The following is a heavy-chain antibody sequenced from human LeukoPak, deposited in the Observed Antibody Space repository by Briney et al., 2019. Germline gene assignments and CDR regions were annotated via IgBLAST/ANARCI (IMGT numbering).Heavy chain of an antibody. D-gene: IGHD6-19*01. Sequence: PSETLSLTCTVSGGSISSSSYYWGWIRQPPGKGLEWIGSIYYSGSTYYNPSLKSRVTISVDTSKNQFSLKLSPVTAADTAVYYCARGQGGGLQWLGGGDNWFDPWGQGTLVTVSS. V-gene: IGHV4-39*07. J-gene: IGHJ5*02. CDR2: IYYSGST. CDR3: ARGQGGGLQWLGGGDNWFDP. CDR1: GGSISSSSYY.